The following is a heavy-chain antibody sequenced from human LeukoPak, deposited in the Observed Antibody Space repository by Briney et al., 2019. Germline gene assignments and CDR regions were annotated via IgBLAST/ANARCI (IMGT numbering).Heavy chain of an antibody. J-gene: IGHJ4*02. CDR1: GFTFSHYG. D-gene: IGHD2-21*02. Sequence: GGTRRLSCAASGFTFSHYGMTWVRQAPGKGLEWVSAKGRFTISRDNSKNTLYLQMNSLRADDTAVYYCAKSHHVTAIDYWGQGTLVTVSS. V-gene: IGHV3-23*01. CDR3: AKSHHVTAIDY.